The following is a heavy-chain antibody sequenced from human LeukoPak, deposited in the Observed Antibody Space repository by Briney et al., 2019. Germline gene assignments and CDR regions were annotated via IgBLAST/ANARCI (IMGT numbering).Heavy chain of an antibody. CDR3: AGGGGSYGDV. CDR1: GYTFTAYY. J-gene: IGHJ3*01. V-gene: IGHV1-2*06. D-gene: IGHD1-26*01. Sequence: GASVKVSCKASGYTFTAYYMHWVRQAPGQGLEWMGRFDPYNGGTSYAQKFRGRVTITRDTSVSTDYMGLSSLRSDNTAVYYCAGGGGSYGDVWGQGTMVAVSS. CDR2: FDPYNGGT.